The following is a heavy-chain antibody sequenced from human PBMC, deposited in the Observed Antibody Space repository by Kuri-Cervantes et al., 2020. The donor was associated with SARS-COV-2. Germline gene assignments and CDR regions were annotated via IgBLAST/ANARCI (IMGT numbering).Heavy chain of an antibody. CDR3: AREALYCGGDCYSRGLGWFDP. D-gene: IGHD2-21*01. CDR1: GFTVSSNY. Sequence: GESLKISCAASGFTVSSNYMSWVRQAPGKGLEWVSVIYSGGSTYYADSVRGRFTISRDNPKNTLYLQMNSLRAEDTAVYYCAREALYCGGDCYSRGLGWFDPWGQGTLVTVSS. V-gene: IGHV3-53*01. CDR2: IYSGGST. J-gene: IGHJ5*02.